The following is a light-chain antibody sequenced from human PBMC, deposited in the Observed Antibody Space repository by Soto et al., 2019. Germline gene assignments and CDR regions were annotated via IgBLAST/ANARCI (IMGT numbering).Light chain of an antibody. Sequence: DIVLTQSPGTLSLSPGERATLSCRASQSVSSSYLAWYQQKPGQAPRLLIYGASSRATGIPDRFSGSGSGTDFTLTISRLEPEDFAVYYGQQYGSSPRTFGQGTKVDIK. CDR2: GAS. V-gene: IGKV3-20*01. J-gene: IGKJ1*01. CDR3: QQYGSSPRT. CDR1: QSVSSSY.